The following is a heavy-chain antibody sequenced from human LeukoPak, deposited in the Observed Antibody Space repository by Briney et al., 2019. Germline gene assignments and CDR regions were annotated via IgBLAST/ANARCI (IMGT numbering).Heavy chain of an antibody. CDR3: ARIIAVAGNYYGMDV. J-gene: IGHJ6*02. CDR1: GGSFSGYY. V-gene: IGHV4-59*08. Sequence: SETLSLTCAVYGGSFSGYYWSWIRQPPGKGLGWIGYIYYSGSTNYNPSLKSRVTISVDTSKNQFSLKLSSVTAADTAVYYCARIIAVAGNYYGMDVWGQGTTVTVSS. D-gene: IGHD6-19*01. CDR2: IYYSGST.